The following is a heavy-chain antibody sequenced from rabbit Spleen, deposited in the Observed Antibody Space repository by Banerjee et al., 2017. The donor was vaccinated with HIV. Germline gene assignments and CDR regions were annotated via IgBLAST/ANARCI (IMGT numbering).Heavy chain of an antibody. CDR3: ARDLVGVIGWNFYL. CDR1: GVSFTTNHY. CDR2: IEGGSSAFS. D-gene: IGHD1-1*01. J-gene: IGHJ4*01. Sequence: QSLEESGGDLVKPGASLTLTCTASGVSFTTNHYLCWVRQAPGKGLEWIACIEGGSSAFSYFASWAKGRFTISKPSSTTVTLQMTSLTAADRAAYFCARDLVGVIGWNFYLWGPGTLVTVS. V-gene: IGHV1S40*01.